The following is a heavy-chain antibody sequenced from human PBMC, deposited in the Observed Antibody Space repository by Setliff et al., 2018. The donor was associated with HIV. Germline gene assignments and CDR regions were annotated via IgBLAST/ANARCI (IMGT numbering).Heavy chain of an antibody. CDR1: GYTFTSHV. CDR2: INTGNDNT. Sequence: ASVKVSCKASGYTFTSHVLHWVRQAPGQGLEWMGWINTGNDNTQYSQRFQGRVRFSKDTSATTAAMELSDLASEDTAVYYCARRRGGYFDYWGHGTLVTV. D-gene: IGHD3-16*01. J-gene: IGHJ4*01. V-gene: IGHV1-3*04. CDR3: ARRRGGYFDY.